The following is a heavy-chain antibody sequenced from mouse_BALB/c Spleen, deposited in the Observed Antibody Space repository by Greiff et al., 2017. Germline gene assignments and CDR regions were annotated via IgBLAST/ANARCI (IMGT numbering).Heavy chain of an antibody. D-gene: IGHD2-4*01. Sequence: VMLVESGPGLVAPSQSLSITCTVSGFSLTSYGVHWVRQPPGKGLEWLGVIWAGGSTNYNSALMSRLSISKDNSKSQVFLKMNSLQNDDTAMYYCARALYDYDWYFDVWGAGTTVTVSS. CDR1: GFSLTSYG. V-gene: IGHV2-9*02. J-gene: IGHJ1*01. CDR3: ARALYDYDWYFDV. CDR2: IWAGGST.